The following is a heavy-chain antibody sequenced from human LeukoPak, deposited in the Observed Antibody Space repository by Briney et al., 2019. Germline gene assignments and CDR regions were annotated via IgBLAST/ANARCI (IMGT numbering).Heavy chain of an antibody. Sequence: PSETLSLTCTVSGGSISSSSYYWGWIRQPPGKGLEWIGSIYYSGSTYYNPSLKSRVTISVDTSKNQFSLKLSSVTAADTAVYYCASSDSSGYFDYWGQGILVTVSS. V-gene: IGHV4-39*01. CDR3: ASSDSSGYFDY. J-gene: IGHJ4*02. CDR1: GGSISSSSYY. CDR2: IYYSGST. D-gene: IGHD3-22*01.